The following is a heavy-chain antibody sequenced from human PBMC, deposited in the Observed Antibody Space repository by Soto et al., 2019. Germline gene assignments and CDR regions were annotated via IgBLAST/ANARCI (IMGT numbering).Heavy chain of an antibody. CDR2: IYHSGST. D-gene: IGHD3-22*01. CDR1: GYSISSGYY. J-gene: IGHJ4*02. V-gene: IGHV4-38-2*01. CDR3: ARARYYYDSSGEFDY. Sequence: PSETLSLTCAVSGYSISSGYYWGWIRQPPGKGLEWIGSIYHSGSTYYNPSLKSRVTISVDTSKNQFSLKLSSVTAADTAVYYCARARYYYDSSGEFDYWGQGTLVTVS.